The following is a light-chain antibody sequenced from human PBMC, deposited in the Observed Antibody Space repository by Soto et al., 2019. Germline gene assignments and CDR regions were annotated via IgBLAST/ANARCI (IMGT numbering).Light chain of an antibody. CDR3: QQYNNWPRT. V-gene: IGKV3-15*01. CDR1: QSISSN. CDR2: GAS. Sequence: EIVMTQSPATLSASPGERATLSCRASQSISSNLAWYQQKPGQAPRLLIYGASTRATGIPASFSGSGSGTEFTLTISSLQSQDFAVYYCQQYNNWPRTFGQGTKVEFK. J-gene: IGKJ1*01.